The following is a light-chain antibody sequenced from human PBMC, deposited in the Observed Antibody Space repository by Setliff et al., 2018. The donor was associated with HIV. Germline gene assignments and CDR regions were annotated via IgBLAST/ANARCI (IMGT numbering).Light chain of an antibody. CDR3: AAWDDSLNGYV. CDR2: SNF. CDR1: ISNIGSNT. J-gene: IGLJ1*01. Sequence: QSVLTQPPSASGTPGQRVTISCSRSISNIGSNTINWYQRLPGTAPKLLIYSNFQRPSGVPDRFSASKSGTSASLAISGLQSDDEADYYCAAWDDSLNGYVFGTGTKV. V-gene: IGLV1-44*01.